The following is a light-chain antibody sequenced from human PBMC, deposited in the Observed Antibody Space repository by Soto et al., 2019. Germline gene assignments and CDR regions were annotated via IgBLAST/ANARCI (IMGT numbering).Light chain of an antibody. CDR1: QSIANF. Sequence: DIQMTQSPSSLSASVGDRVTITCRASQSIANFLNWYQQKPGKAPKLLIYQASSLENGVPSRFSGSGSGTEFSLTISSLQPDDFATYYCQQYSSHSTFGQGTKVDI. CDR3: QQYSSHST. J-gene: IGKJ1*01. V-gene: IGKV1-5*03. CDR2: QAS.